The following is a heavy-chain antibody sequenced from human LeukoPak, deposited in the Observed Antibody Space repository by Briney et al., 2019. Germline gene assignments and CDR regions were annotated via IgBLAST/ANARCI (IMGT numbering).Heavy chain of an antibody. CDR1: GGSISSYY. V-gene: IGHV4-59*01. Sequence: SETLSLTCTVSGGSISSYYWSWIRQPPGKGLEWIGYIYYSGSTNYNPSFKSRVTISVDTSKNQFSLKLSSVTAADTAVYYCARARGYSGYDSSWFDPWGQGTLVTVSS. CDR2: IYYSGST. CDR3: ARARGYSGYDSSWFDP. J-gene: IGHJ5*02. D-gene: IGHD5-12*01.